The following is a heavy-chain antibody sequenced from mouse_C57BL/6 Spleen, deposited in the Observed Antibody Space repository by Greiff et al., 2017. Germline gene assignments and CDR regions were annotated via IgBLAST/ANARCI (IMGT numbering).Heavy chain of an antibody. CDR3: ARGGYYGSTLYYAMDY. Sequence: QVQLQQSGPELVKPGASVKISCKASGYAFSSSWLNWVKQRPGKGLEWIGRIYPGDGDTNYNGKFKGKATLTADKSSSTAYMQLSSLTSEDSAVYFCARGGYYGSTLYYAMDYWGQGTSVTVSS. CDR1: GYAFSSSW. J-gene: IGHJ4*01. D-gene: IGHD1-1*01. V-gene: IGHV1-82*01. CDR2: IYPGDGDT.